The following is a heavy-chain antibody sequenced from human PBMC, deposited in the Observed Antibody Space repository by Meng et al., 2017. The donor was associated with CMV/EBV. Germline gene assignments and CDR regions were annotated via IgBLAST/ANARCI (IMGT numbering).Heavy chain of an antibody. J-gene: IGHJ4*02. CDR3: ARFQGWGTKNSYSNYTTSDY. V-gene: IGHV3-30-3*01. D-gene: IGHD4-11*01. Sequence: GESLKISCAASGFTFSSYATHWVRQAPGKGLEWVAVISYDGSNKYYADSVKGRFTISRDNSKNTLYLQMNSLRAEDTAVYYCARFQGWGTKNSYSNYTTSDYLGQGTLVTVSS. CDR2: ISYDGSNK. CDR1: GFTFSSYA.